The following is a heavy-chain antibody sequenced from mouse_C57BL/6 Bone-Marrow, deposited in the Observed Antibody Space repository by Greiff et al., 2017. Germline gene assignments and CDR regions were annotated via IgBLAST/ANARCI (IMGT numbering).Heavy chain of an antibody. D-gene: IGHD3-3*01. J-gene: IGHJ2*01. CDR1: GYAFSSSW. Sequence: QVQLQQSGPELVKPGASVKISCKASGYAFSSSWMNWVKQRPGKGLEWIGRIYPGDGDTNYNGKFKGKATLTADKSSSTAYMQLSSLTSEDSAVYFWAREGLDNWGQGTTLTVSS. V-gene: IGHV1-82*01. CDR2: IYPGDGDT. CDR3: AREGLDN.